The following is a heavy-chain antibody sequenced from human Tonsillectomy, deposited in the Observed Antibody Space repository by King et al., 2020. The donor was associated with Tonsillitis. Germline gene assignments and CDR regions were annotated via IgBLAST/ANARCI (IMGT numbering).Heavy chain of an antibody. J-gene: IGHJ6*03. Sequence: TLKESGPVLVKPTETLTLTCTVSGFSLSNAKMGVSWIRQPPGKALEWLAHIFSNDEKSYSTSLKTRPTLSKDTSKSHVVLTMTNMDPVDTATYYCARQVVPAACQPNPYYYDNMDVWGQGTSVTVSS. CDR2: IFSNDEK. D-gene: IGHD2-2*01. V-gene: IGHV2-26*01. CDR1: GFSLSNAKMG. CDR3: ARQVVPAACQPNPYYYDNMDV.